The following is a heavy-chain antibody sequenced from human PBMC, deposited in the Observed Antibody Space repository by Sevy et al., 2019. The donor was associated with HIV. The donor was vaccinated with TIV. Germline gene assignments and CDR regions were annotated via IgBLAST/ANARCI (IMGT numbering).Heavy chain of an antibody. Sequence: ASETLSLTCAVSGGSISTDLYSWNWIRQPPGKGLEWIGYIFHSGNTYYNPSLKSRVTISIDRSKNQFSLNLSSVTAADTAVYYCARSSSAYPYHFDYWGQGTLVTVSS. CDR3: ARSSSAYPYHFDY. V-gene: IGHV4-30-2*01. CDR2: IFHSGNT. J-gene: IGHJ4*02. CDR1: GGSISTDLYS.